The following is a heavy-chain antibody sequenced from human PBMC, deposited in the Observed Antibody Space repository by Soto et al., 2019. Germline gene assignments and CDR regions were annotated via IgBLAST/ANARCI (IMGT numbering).Heavy chain of an antibody. Sequence: PGGSLRLSCAASGFTFSSYAMSWVRQAPGKGLEWVAVIWYDGSNKYYADSVKGRFTISRDNSKNTLYLQMNSLRAEDTAVYYCARDLSPNFARYGSGSYYSSYYHYGMDVWGQGTTVTVSS. CDR2: IWYDGSNK. V-gene: IGHV3-33*08. D-gene: IGHD3-10*01. CDR1: GFTFSSYA. CDR3: ARDLSPNFARYGSGSYYSSYYHYGMDV. J-gene: IGHJ6*02.